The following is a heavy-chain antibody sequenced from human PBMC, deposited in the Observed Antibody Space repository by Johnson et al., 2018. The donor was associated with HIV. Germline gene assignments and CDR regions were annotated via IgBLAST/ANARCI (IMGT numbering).Heavy chain of an antibody. D-gene: IGHD6-6*01. V-gene: IGHV3-64*01. J-gene: IGHJ3*02. CDR3: ARGRGSSSADAFDI. CDR2: ISSNGGST. CDR1: GFTFSNAW. Sequence: VQLVESGGGLVKPGGSLRLSCAASGFTFSNAWMSWVRQAPGKGLEYVSAISSNGGSTYYANSVKGRFTISRDNSKNTLYLQMGSLRAEDMAVYYCARGRGSSSADAFDIWGQGTMVTVSS.